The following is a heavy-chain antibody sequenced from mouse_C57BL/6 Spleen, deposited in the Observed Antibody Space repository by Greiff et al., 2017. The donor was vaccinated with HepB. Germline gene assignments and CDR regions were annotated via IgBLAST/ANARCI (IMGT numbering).Heavy chain of an antibody. V-gene: IGHV1-66*01. CDR2: IYPGSGNT. CDR1: GYSFTSYY. J-gene: IGHJ4*01. Sequence: QVQLQQSGPELVKPGASVKISCKASGYSFTSYYIHWVKQRPGQGLEWIGWIYPGSGNTKYNEKFKGKATLTADTSSSTAYMQLSSLTSEDSAVYYCARGTGTYYDYDGAMDCWGQGTSVTVSS. CDR3: ARGTGTYYDYDGAMDC. D-gene: IGHD2-4*01.